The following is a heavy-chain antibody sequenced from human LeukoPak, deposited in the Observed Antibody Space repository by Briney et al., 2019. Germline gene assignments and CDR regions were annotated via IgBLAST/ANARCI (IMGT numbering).Heavy chain of an antibody. CDR3: AKDYSSGSYYPHYYFDY. Sequence: GGSLRLSCAASGFTFSSYAMSWVRQAPGKGLEWVSAISGSGGSTYYADSVKGRFTISRDNSKNTLYLQMNSLRAEDTAVYYCAKDYSSGSYYPHYYFDYWGQGTLVTVSS. J-gene: IGHJ4*02. CDR2: ISGSGGST. V-gene: IGHV3-23*01. D-gene: IGHD3-10*01. CDR1: GFTFSSYA.